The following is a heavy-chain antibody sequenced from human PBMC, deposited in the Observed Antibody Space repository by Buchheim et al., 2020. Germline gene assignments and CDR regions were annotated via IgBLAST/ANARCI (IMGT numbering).Heavy chain of an antibody. V-gene: IGHV3-74*01. J-gene: IGHJ4*02. CDR2: INTDGTDT. CDR3: ARGGTSGSLDY. CDR1: GFTFSSYW. Sequence: EVQLVDSGGGLVQPGGSLRLSCAASGFTFSSYWMHWVRQAPGKGPVWVSRINTDGTDTSYADSVKGRFTISRDNARNTLYLQMNSLEAEDTAVYFRARGGTSGSLDYWGQGTL. D-gene: IGHD3-10*01.